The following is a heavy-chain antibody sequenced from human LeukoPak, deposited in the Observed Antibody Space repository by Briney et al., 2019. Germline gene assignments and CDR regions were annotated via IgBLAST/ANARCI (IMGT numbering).Heavy chain of an antibody. D-gene: IGHD5-12*01. V-gene: IGHV1-46*01. CDR1: GYTFTSYY. Sequence: ASVNVSCKASGYTFTSYYMHWVRHAPGQGLEWMGIINPSGGSTSYAQKFQGRVTMTRDMSTSTIYMELSSLRSDDTAVCYCARGYFRWLHCYFDYWGQGTLVTVSS. CDR2: INPSGGST. J-gene: IGHJ4*01. CDR3: ARGYFRWLHCYFDY.